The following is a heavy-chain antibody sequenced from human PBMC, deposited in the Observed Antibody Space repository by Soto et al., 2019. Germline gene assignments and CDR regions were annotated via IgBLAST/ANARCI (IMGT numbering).Heavy chain of an antibody. CDR1: GYTFTTYA. J-gene: IGHJ5*02. Sequence: QVQLVQSGPEVKKPGASVKVSCKASGYTFTTYAIHWVRQAPGQGLEWMGWIIAGNGNTEFSERLRGRVTITRDTSGSTSHLELTGRTSEDTAVYYGAVRFKSAWWLDPWGQGTTVTVSS. V-gene: IGHV1-3*01. CDR2: IIAGNGNT. CDR3: AVRFKSAWWLDP.